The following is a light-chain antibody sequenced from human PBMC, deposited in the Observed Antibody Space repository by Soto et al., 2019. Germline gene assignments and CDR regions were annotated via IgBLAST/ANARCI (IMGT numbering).Light chain of an antibody. CDR2: YDS. CDR3: QVWDSSSDHRDVV. V-gene: IGLV3-21*04. Sequence: SYELPQPPSVSVAPGKTARITCGGNNIGSKSVHWYQQKPGQAPVLVIYYDSDRPSGIPERFSGSNSGNTATLTISRVEAGDEADYYCQVWDSSSDHRDVVFGGGTKVTVL. J-gene: IGLJ2*01. CDR1: NIGSKS.